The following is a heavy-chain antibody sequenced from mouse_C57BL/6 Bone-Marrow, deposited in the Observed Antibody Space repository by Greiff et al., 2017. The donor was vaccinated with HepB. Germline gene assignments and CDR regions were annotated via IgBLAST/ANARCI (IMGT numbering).Heavy chain of an antibody. V-gene: IGHV3-6*01. D-gene: IGHD1-1*01. Sequence: EVQLQQSGPGLVKPSQSLSLTCSVTGYSITSGYYWNWIRQFPGNKLEWMGYISYDGSNNYNPSLKNRISITRDTSKNQFFLKLNSVTTEDTATYYCAREGYGSLWYFDVWGTGTTVTVSS. J-gene: IGHJ1*03. CDR2: ISYDGSN. CDR1: GYSITSGYY. CDR3: AREGYGSLWYFDV.